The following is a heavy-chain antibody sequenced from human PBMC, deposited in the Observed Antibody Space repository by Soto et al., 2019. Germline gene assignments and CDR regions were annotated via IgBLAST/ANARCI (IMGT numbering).Heavy chain of an antibody. J-gene: IGHJ2*01. CDR2: ISTYNGNT. V-gene: IGHV1-18*01. CDR3: AREGSGWDFDL. Sequence: ASVKVSCKASGYTFTTYPITWVRQAPGHGLEWMGWISTYNGNTNYAQGLQDRVSMTTDTSTSTAYLELRSLRSDDTAVYFCAREGSGWDFDLWGHGTPVTVSS. CDR1: GYTFTTYP. D-gene: IGHD6-19*01.